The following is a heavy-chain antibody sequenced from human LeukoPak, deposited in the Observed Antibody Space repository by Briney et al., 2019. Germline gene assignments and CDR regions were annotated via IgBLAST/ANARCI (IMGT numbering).Heavy chain of an antibody. CDR1: GFTFNSYG. CDR2: IRYDGSNK. D-gene: IGHD2-21*02. J-gene: IGHJ3*02. CDR3: ARDDAYCGGDCYFEAFDI. Sequence: AGGSLRLSCAASGFTFNSYGMHRVRQAPGKGLEWVAVIRYDGSNKYYADSVKGRFTISRDNSKNTLYLQMNSLRAEDTAVYYCARDDAYCGGDCYFEAFDIWGQGTMVTVSS. V-gene: IGHV3-33*01.